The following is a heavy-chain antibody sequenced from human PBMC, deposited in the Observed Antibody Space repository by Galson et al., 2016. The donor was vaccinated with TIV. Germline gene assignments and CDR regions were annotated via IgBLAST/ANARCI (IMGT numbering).Heavy chain of an antibody. CDR3: TRDGRGNWKYVDYFDY. CDR2: ISHDGNNK. J-gene: IGHJ4*02. D-gene: IGHD1-7*01. CDR1: RFTFSSYT. V-gene: IGHV3-30-3*01. Sequence: SLRLSCAASRFTFSSYTFHWVRQTPGKGLEWVAIISHDGNNKDVADSVQGRFTISRDSSKNTVYLQMNNLRPEDTALYFCTRDGRGNWKYVDYFDYWGQGTLVTVSS.